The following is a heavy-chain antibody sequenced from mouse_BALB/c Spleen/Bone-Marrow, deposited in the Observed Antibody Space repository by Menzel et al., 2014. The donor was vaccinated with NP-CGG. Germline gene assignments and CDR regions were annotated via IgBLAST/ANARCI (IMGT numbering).Heavy chain of an antibody. D-gene: IGHD2-4*01. CDR2: IDPANGNT. CDR3: AGFGITKEEGYYYAMDY. Sequence: VQLQQPGAGLVKPGASVKLSCTASGFNIKDTYMHWVKQRPEQGLEWIGRIDPANGNTKYDPKFQGKATITADTSSNTAYLQLSSLTSEDTAVYYCAGFGITKEEGYYYAMDYWGQGTSVTVSS. J-gene: IGHJ4*01. CDR1: GFNIKDTY. V-gene: IGHV14-3*02.